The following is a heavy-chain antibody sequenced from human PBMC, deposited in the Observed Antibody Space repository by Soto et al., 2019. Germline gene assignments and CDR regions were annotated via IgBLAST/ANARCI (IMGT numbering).Heavy chain of an antibody. Sequence: ASETLSLTCTVSGGSISSYYWSWIRQPPGKGLEWIGYIYYSGSTNYNPSLKSRVTISVDTSKNQFSLKLSSVTAADTAVYYCARFHGYAFDYWGQGTLVTVSS. J-gene: IGHJ4*02. CDR2: IYYSGST. D-gene: IGHD5-18*01. V-gene: IGHV4-59*01. CDR1: GGSISSYY. CDR3: ARFHGYAFDY.